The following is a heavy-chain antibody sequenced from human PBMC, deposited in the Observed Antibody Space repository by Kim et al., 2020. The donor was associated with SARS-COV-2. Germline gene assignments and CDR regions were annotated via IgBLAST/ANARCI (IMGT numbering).Heavy chain of an antibody. V-gene: IGHV4-31*02. D-gene: IGHD4-17*01. J-gene: IGHJ4*02. Sequence: PSLKSRVTISVDTSKNQFSLKRSSVTAADTAVYYCARVVVGDYAEYYFDYWGQGTLVTVSS. CDR3: ARVVVGDYAEYYFDY.